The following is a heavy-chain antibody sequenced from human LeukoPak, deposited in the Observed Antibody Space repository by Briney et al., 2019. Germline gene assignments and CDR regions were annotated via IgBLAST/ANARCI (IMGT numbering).Heavy chain of an antibody. CDR1: GLCVSSNY. Sequence: GGSLRLSCAASGLCVSSNYMSWVRHAPGKGLEWVSFIYSGGSTYYTDSVKGRFTISRDNSKNTLYLQMNSLRVEDMAIYYCARVTIRDGYSDAFDIWGQGTMVTVSS. D-gene: IGHD5-24*01. CDR2: IYSGGST. V-gene: IGHV3-66*01. J-gene: IGHJ3*02. CDR3: ARVTIRDGYSDAFDI.